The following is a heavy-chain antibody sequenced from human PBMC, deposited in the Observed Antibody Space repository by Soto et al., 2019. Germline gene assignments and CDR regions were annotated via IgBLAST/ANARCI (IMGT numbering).Heavy chain of an antibody. D-gene: IGHD4-17*01. CDR1: GGTFSSYA. CDR2: IIPIFGTA. V-gene: IGHV1-69*13. CDR3: ARDCGDYSYYCYGMDV. Sequence: SVKVSCKASGGTFSSYAISWVRQAPGQGLEWMGGIIPIFGTANYAQKFQGRVTITADESTSTAYMELSSLRSEDTAVYYCARDCGDYSYYCYGMDVWGQGTTVTVSS. J-gene: IGHJ6*02.